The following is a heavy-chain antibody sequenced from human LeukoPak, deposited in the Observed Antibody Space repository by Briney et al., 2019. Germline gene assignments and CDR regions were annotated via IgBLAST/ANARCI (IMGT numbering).Heavy chain of an antibody. J-gene: IGHJ6*02. V-gene: IGHV1-18*01. CDR3: ARGIPPIRVWFGELWQYGMDV. Sequence: GASVKVSCKASGYTFTSYGISWVRQAPGQGLEWMGWISAYNGNTNYAQKLQGRVTMTTDTSTSTAYMELRSLRSDDTAVYYCARGIPPIRVWFGELWQYGMDVWAKGPRSPSP. CDR1: GYTFTSYG. CDR2: ISAYNGNT. D-gene: IGHD3-10*01.